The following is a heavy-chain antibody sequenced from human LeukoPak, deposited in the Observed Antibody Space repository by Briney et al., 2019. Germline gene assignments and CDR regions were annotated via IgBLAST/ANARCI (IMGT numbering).Heavy chain of an antibody. CDR1: GFTFRSYS. CDR3: ARDHTLTDAFDI. D-gene: IGHD3-9*01. J-gene: IGHJ3*02. V-gene: IGHV3-48*01. Sequence: PGGSLRLSCAASGFTFRSYSMHWVRQAPGKGLEWISYISSSSSTIYYADSVKGRFTISRDNAKNSLYLQMNSLRAEDTAVYYCARDHTLTDAFDIWGQGTMVTVSS. CDR2: ISSSSSTI.